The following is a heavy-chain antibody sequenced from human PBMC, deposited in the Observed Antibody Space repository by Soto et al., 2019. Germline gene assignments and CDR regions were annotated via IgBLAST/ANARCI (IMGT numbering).Heavy chain of an antibody. CDR1: GFNFKKFA. CDR3: AKADGEQWLLPHLDK. Sequence: GGSLRLSCVASGFNFKKFAMSWVRQAPGEGLEWVSGISCGGGSTSYADSVKGRFSIARDDSTNTLSLQMNNLRVEDTAQYYCAKADGEQWLLPHLDKWGQGTLVTVSS. CDR2: ISCGGGST. V-gene: IGHV3-23*01. D-gene: IGHD6-19*01. J-gene: IGHJ4*02.